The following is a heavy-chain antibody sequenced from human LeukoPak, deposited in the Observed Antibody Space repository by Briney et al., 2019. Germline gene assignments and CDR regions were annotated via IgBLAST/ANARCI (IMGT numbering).Heavy chain of an antibody. J-gene: IGHJ4*02. Sequence: GGSLRLSCAASGFTFSDYYMSWIRQAPGKGPEWISYISSSGNSTYYADSVRGRFTISRDNAKNSLYLQMNSLRAEDTAVYYCASLWFGESPPFDYWGQGTLVTVSS. CDR1: GFTFSDYY. CDR3: ASLWFGESPPFDY. D-gene: IGHD3-10*01. CDR2: ISSSGNST. V-gene: IGHV3-11*04.